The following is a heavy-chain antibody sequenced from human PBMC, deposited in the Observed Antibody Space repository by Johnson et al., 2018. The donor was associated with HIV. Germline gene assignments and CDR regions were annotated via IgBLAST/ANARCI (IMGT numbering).Heavy chain of an antibody. CDR3: ARGNDYSNYGAFDI. Sequence: QVHLVESGVGVVQSGRSLRLSCAASGFTFSSYGMHWVRQAPAKWLEWVAVISYDGSDKDYADSVKGRFTISRDSSKNTLYLQMNSLRAEDTAVYYCARGNDYSNYGAFDIWGQGTMVTVSS. CDR2: ISYDGSDK. J-gene: IGHJ3*02. CDR1: GFTFSSYG. V-gene: IGHV3-30*04. D-gene: IGHD4-11*01.